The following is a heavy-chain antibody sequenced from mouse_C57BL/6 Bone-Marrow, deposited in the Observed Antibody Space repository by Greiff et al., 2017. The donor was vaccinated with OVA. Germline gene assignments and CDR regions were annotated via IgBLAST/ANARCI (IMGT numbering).Heavy chain of an antibody. D-gene: IGHD1-1*01. Sequence: EVQGVESGGGLVQPGGSLKLSCAASGFTFSDYGMAWVRQAPRKGPEWVAFISNLAYSIYYADTVTGRFTISRENAKNTLYLEMSSLRSEDTAMYYCARGRYGSSSWWYFDVWGTGTTVTVSS. CDR2: ISNLAYSI. CDR3: ARGRYGSSSWWYFDV. J-gene: IGHJ1*03. CDR1: GFTFSDYG. V-gene: IGHV5-15*01.